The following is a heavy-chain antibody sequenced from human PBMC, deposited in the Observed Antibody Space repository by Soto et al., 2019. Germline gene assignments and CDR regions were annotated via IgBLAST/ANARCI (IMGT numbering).Heavy chain of an antibody. V-gene: IGHV4-59*01. J-gene: IGHJ3*02. Sequence: SETLSLTCTVSGGSISSYYWSWIRQPPGKGLEWIGYIYYSGSTNYNPSLKSRVTISVDTSKNQFSLKLSSVTAADTAVYYCARDPAGGWGSDAFDIWGQGTMVTVSS. D-gene: IGHD3-16*01. CDR1: GGSISSYY. CDR3: ARDPAGGWGSDAFDI. CDR2: IYYSGST.